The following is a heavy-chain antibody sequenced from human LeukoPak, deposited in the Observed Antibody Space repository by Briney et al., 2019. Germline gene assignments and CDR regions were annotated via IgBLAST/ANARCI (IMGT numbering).Heavy chain of an antibody. CDR2: IYYSGST. J-gene: IGHJ6*03. D-gene: IGHD3-3*01. Sequence: TTSETLSLTGTVSGGSISSSSYYWGWIRQPPGKGLEWIGSIYYSGSTYYNPSLKSRVTISVDTSKNQFSLKLSSVTAADTAVYYCARDRNWDFWSGYSVRYYYYMDVWGKGTTVTVSS. CDR3: ARDRNWDFWSGYSVRYYYYMDV. CDR1: GGSISSSSYY. V-gene: IGHV4-39*07.